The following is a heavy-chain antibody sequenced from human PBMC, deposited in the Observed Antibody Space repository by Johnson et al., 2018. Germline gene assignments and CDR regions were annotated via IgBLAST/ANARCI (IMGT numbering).Heavy chain of an antibody. CDR1: GLSFNNYG. D-gene: IGHD6-19*01. CDR3: KKDRLSGSSGWYYYGMDV. V-gene: IGHV3-30*18. Sequence: VQLVETGGGVVQPGRSLRLSCAAPGLSFNNYGMHWVRQAPGKGLEWVAVVSHDGSPKWYADSVQGRFTISRDNYKNTLYLQMNSLRPEETAIYNCKKDRLSGSSGWYYYGMDVWGQGTTVTVSS. CDR2: VSHDGSPK. J-gene: IGHJ6*02.